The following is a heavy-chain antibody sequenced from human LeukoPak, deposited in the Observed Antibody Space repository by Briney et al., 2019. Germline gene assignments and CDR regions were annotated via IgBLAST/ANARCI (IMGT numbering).Heavy chain of an antibody. V-gene: IGHV4-38-2*02. Sequence: NTSETLSLTCTVSGYSISSGYYWGWIRQPPGKGLEWIGSIYHSGSTYYNPSLKSRVTISVDTSKNQFSLKLSSVTAADTAVYYCARAVVGATFEYYYYYMDVWGKGTTVTVSS. CDR2: IYHSGST. D-gene: IGHD1-26*01. CDR3: ARAVVGATFEYYYYYMDV. J-gene: IGHJ6*03. CDR1: GYSISSGYY.